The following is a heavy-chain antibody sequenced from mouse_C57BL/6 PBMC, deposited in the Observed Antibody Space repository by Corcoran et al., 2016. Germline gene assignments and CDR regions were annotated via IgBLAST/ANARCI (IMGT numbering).Heavy chain of an antibody. J-gene: IGHJ2*01. CDR3: ARSELGLFDY. CDR2: INTYSGVP. V-gene: IGHV9-3*01. Sequence: QIQLVQSGPELKKPGETVKISCKASGYTFTTYGMSWVKQAPGKGLKWMGWINTYSGVPTYADDFKGRFAFSLETSASTAYLQINNLKNEDTATYFCARSELGLFDYWGQGTTLIVSS. D-gene: IGHD4-1*01. CDR1: GYTFTTYG.